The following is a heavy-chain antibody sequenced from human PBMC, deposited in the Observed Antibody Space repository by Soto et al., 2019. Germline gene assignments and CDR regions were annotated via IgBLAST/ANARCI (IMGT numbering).Heavy chain of an antibody. J-gene: IGHJ5*02. CDR2: ISSSSTTK. CDR1: GFTFSSYS. CDR3: AIDGCIGSNCLIWFDP. Sequence: EVQLVESGGGLVQPGGSLRLSCAASGFTFSSYSMNWVRQAPGKGLEGVSYISSSSTTKYYADSVKGRFTISRDSAKNSLYLQMNRLRAEDTAVYYCAIDGCIGSNCLIWFDPWGQGTLVTGSS. V-gene: IGHV3-48*01. D-gene: IGHD2-15*01.